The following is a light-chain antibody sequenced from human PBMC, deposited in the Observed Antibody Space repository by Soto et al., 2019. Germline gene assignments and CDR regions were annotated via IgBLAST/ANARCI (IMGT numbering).Light chain of an antibody. CDR1: QGISSY. CDR2: SAS. Sequence: DVKLTQSPSFLSDYLGTRVSITCRASQGISSYLAWYQQKPGKAPKLLIYSASTLHSGVPSRFSGSESGTEFTLTISSLQPEDFASYYCQQLNSYPPTFGGGTKVDI. J-gene: IGKJ4*02. CDR3: QQLNSYPPT. V-gene: IGKV1-9*01.